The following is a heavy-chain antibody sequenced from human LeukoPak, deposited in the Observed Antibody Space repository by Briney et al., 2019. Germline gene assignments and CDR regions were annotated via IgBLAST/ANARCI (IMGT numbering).Heavy chain of an antibody. V-gene: IGHV1-18*01. CDR2: ISAYNGNT. CDR3: ARATRGWILTGYSPFDY. Sequence: ASVKVSXKASGYTFTSYGISWVRQAPGQRLEWMGWISAYNGNTNYAQKLQGRVTMTTDTSTSTAYMELRSLRSDDTAVYYCARATRGWILTGYSPFDYWGQGTLVTVSS. J-gene: IGHJ4*02. CDR1: GYTFTSYG. D-gene: IGHD3-9*01.